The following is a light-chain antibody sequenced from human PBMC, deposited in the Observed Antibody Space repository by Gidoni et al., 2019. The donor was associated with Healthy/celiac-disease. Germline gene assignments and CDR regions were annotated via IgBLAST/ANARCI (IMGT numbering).Light chain of an antibody. V-gene: IGLV3-1*01. J-gene: IGLJ2*01. CDR2: EDS. Sequence: SYELTQPPSLSVSPGQTASITCPGDKLGDKYACWYQQKQGQSPVLVIYEDSRRPSGIPGRFSGSNSGNTATLTISGTEAMDEADYYCQAWDSSTTPFGGGTKLTVL. CDR1: KLGDKY. CDR3: QAWDSSTTP.